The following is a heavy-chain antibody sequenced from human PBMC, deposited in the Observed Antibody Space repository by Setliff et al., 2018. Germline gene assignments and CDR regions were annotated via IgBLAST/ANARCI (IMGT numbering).Heavy chain of an antibody. CDR3: AKGGDWDDQHYAFDI. V-gene: IGHV3-11*03. CDR1: GFTFSNYY. D-gene: IGHD1-1*01. Sequence: PGGSLRLSCAASGFTFSNYYMSWIRQAPGKGLEWLSYITTSGSFTEYAGSVRGRFVISRDNSKNSLYLQINDLRAEDTALYFCAKGGDWDDQHYAFDIWGQGTMVTVSS. CDR2: ITTSGSFT. J-gene: IGHJ3*02.